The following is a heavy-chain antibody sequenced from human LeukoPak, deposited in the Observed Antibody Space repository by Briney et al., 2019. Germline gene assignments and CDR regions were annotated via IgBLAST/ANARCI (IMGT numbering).Heavy chain of an antibody. J-gene: IGHJ6*02. D-gene: IGHD3-22*01. V-gene: IGHV1-69*13. CDR2: IIPTFGTA. Sequence: SVKVSCKASGGTFISYAISWVRQAPGQGLEWMGGIIPTFGTANYAQKFQGRVTITADESTSTACMELSSLRSEDTAVYYCARRASRITMIVVVTDYYYYGMDVWGQGTTVTVSS. CDR3: ARRASRITMIVVVTDYYYYGMDV. CDR1: GGTFISYA.